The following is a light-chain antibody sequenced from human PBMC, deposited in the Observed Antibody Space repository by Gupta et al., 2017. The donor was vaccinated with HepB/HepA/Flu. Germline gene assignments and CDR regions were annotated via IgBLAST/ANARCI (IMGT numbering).Light chain of an antibody. CDR1: SPNIGATSD. CDR2: GNN. J-gene: IGLJ2*01. CDR3: QSYDNSLSGYVI. V-gene: IGLV1-40*01. Sequence: QSVLTQPPSVSGAPGQRVTISCTVNSPNIGATSDVHWYQQLPGTAPRLLIYGNNNRRSGVPDRFSGSKSGTTASLAITGLQAEEEAEYYCQSYDNSLSGYVIFGGGTKLIVL.